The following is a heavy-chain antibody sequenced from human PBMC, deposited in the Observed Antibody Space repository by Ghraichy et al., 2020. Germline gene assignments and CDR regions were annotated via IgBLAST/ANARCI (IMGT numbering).Heavy chain of an antibody. CDR2: IYYSGST. CDR1: GGSISSYY. V-gene: IGHV4-59*01. D-gene: IGHD5-18*01. Sequence: SETLSLTCTVSGGSISSYYWSWIRQPPGKGLEWIGYIYYSGSTNYNPSLKSRVTISVDTSKNQFSLKLSSVTAADTAVYYCASFFVDTLAFDIWGQGTMVTVSS. J-gene: IGHJ3*02. CDR3: ASFFVDTLAFDI.